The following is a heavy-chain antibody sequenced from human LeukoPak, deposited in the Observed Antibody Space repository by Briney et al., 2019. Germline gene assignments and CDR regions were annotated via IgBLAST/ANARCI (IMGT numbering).Heavy chain of an antibody. CDR3: AAAIDGGYSYGEFDY. D-gene: IGHD5-18*01. CDR2: ISAYNGNT. CDR1: GYTFTSYG. J-gene: IGHJ4*02. Sequence: GASVKVSCKASGYTFTSYGISWVRQAPGQGLEWMGWISAYNGNTNYAQKLQGRVTMTTDTSTSTAYMELRSLRSDDTAVYYCAAAIDGGYSYGEFDYWGQGTLVTVSS. V-gene: IGHV1-18*01.